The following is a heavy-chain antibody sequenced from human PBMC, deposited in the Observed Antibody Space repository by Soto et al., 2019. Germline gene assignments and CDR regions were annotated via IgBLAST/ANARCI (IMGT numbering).Heavy chain of an antibody. CDR2: ISGSGIT. J-gene: IGHJ4*02. D-gene: IGHD3-9*01. CDR3: AKGLQFFDVLTGYYKGAFYFDF. CDR1: GFTLTNYA. Sequence: EVQVLDSGGGLVQPGGSLRLSCVVSGFTLTNYAMTWLRQAPGKGLEWVSTISGSGITFYADSVKGRFTISKDNSNNMVYLLVNSLRVEDTAIYYCAKGLQFFDVLTGYYKGAFYFDFWGPGTLVTVSS. V-gene: IGHV3-23*01.